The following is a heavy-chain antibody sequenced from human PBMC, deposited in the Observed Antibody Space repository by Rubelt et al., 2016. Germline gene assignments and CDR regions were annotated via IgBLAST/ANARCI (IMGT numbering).Heavy chain of an antibody. CDR1: GFTFSSYA. J-gene: IGHJ4*02. CDR3: AKVWWAQRGFDD. Sequence: EVQLLDSGGGLVQPGGSLNLSCSASGFTFSSYAMSWVRQAPGQGLEWVSGFGGSGDNTYHADSVKGRFTISRDNSENTLHLQMNSLRAEDTAVYYCAKVWWAQRGFDDWGQGALVTVAS. V-gene: IGHV3-23*01. D-gene: IGHD2-21*01. CDR2: FGGSGDNT.